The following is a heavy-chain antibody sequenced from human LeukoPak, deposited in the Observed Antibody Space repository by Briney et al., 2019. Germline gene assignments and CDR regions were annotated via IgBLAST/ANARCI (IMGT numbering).Heavy chain of an antibody. D-gene: IGHD3-22*01. CDR1: GLTVSSNY. CDR2: LHAAGGT. V-gene: IGHV3-53*04. J-gene: IGHJ4*02. CDR3: AREGYDSSGYPRPLDY. Sequence: GGSLRLSCAASGLTVSSNYITSVRQPPGKGLEWVSVLHAAGGTYYADSVKGRFTISRHISKNTVYLQMNSLRAEDTAVYYCAREGYDSSGYPRPLDYWGQGTLVTVSS.